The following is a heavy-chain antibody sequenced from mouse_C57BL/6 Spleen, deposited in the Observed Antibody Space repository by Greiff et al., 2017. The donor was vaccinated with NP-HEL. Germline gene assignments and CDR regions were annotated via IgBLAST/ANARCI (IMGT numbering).Heavy chain of an antibody. V-gene: IGHV1-39*01. D-gene: IGHD2-4*01. CDR3: VCPYDYDSWFAY. CDR2: INPNYGTT. J-gene: IGHJ3*01. Sequence: EVQVVESGPELVKPGASVKISCKASGYSFTDYNMNWVKQSNGKSLEWIGVINPNYGTTSYNQKFKGKATLTVDQASSTAYMQLNSLTSEDSAVYYCVCPYDYDSWFAYWGQGTLVTVSA. CDR1: GYSFTDYN.